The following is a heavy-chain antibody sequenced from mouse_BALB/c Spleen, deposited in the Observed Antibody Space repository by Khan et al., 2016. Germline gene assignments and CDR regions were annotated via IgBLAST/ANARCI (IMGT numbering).Heavy chain of an antibody. J-gene: IGHJ2*01. V-gene: IGHV5-17*02. Sequence: EVELVESGGGLVQPGGSRKLSCAASGFTFSSFGMHWVRQAPEKGLEWVGYISSGSSTIYYADTVKGRFTISRDNPKNTLFLQMTSLRSEDTGIYYCARGNPLDYWRQGTTLTVSS. CDR3: ARGNPLDY. CDR1: GFTFSSFG. D-gene: IGHD6-1*01. CDR2: ISSGSSTI.